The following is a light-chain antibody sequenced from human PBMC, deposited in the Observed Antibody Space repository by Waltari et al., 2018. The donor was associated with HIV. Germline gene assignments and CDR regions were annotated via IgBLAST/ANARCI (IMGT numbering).Light chain of an antibody. CDR1: QSVSRSY. J-gene: IGKJ1*01. CDR3: HQYDSSSWT. V-gene: IGKV3-20*01. CDR2: DAS. Sequence: EIVLTQSPGTLSLSPGERVTLSCRASQSVSRSYLAWYQQKPGQAPRLLISDASSRATGIPDRFSGSGSGTDFTLTISRLEPEDFAVYYCHQYDSSSWTFGQGTKVEIK.